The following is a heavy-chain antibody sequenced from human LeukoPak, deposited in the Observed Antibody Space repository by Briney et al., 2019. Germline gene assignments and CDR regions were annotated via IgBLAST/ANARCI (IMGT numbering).Heavy chain of an antibody. CDR1: GGSFSGYY. D-gene: IGHD2-2*01. V-gene: IGHV4-34*01. CDR3: ARGRKDIVVVPAAIFNY. Sequence: PSETLSLTCAVYGGSFSGYYWSWIRQPPGKGLEWIGEINHSGSTNYNPSLKSRVTISVDTSKSQFFLKLSSVTAADTAVYYCARGRKDIVVVPAAIFNYWGQGTLVTVSS. J-gene: IGHJ4*02. CDR2: INHSGST.